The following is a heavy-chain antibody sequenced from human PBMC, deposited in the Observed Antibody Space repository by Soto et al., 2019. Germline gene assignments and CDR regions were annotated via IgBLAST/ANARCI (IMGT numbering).Heavy chain of an antibody. CDR2: IYHSGST. CDR3: ARAYCSSTSCYFGWFDP. D-gene: IGHD2-2*01. Sequence: PSETLSITCAVSGDSISSGGYSWSWIRQPPGKGLEWIGYIYHSGSTYYNPSLKSRVTISVDRSKNQFSLKLSSVTAADTAVYYCARAYCSSTSCYFGWFDPWGQGTLVTVSS. V-gene: IGHV4-30-2*01. J-gene: IGHJ5*02. CDR1: GDSISSGGYS.